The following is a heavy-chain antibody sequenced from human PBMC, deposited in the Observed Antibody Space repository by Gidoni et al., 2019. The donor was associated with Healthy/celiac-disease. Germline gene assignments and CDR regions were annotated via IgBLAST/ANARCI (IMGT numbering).Heavy chain of an antibody. V-gene: IGHV3-74*01. D-gene: IGHD3-10*01. CDR2: INNDGSST. J-gene: IGHJ3*02. CDR1: GFTFSSYW. Sequence: GGLVQPGGSLRLSCVASGFTFSSYWMHWVRQAAGKGLVWVSGINNDGSSTSYADSVKGRFTFSRDNAKNTLYLQMNSLRAEDTAVYYCARVRAMRRGGSFDIWGQGTMVTVSS. CDR3: ARVRAMRRGGSFDI.